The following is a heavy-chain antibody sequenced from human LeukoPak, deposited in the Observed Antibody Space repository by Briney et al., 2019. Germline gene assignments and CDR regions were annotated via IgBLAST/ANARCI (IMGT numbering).Heavy chain of an antibody. Sequence: NPSQTLSLTCAVSGGSISSGGYSWSWIRQPPGKGLEWIGYIYHSGSTYYNPSLKSRVTISVDRSKNQFSLKLSSVTAADTAVYYCARGPPDSSSSFSGMDVWGQGTTVTVSS. V-gene: IGHV4-30-2*01. CDR2: IYHSGST. CDR3: ARGPPDSSSSFSGMDV. D-gene: IGHD6-6*01. CDR1: GGSISSGGYS. J-gene: IGHJ6*02.